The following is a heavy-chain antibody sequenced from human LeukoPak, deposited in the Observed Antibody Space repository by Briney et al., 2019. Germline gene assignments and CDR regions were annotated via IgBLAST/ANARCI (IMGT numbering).Heavy chain of an antibody. CDR1: SYSISRGYY. Sequence: PSETLSLTCTVSSYSISRGYYWGWIRQSPGKGLEWIGNIHHGGSTSYNPSLKSRVTISLDMSKNQFSLKLNSVTAADTAVYYCARVPAPPTLIDPWGQGTLVTVSS. J-gene: IGHJ5*02. V-gene: IGHV4-38-2*02. CDR3: ARVPAPPTLIDP. CDR2: IHHGGST.